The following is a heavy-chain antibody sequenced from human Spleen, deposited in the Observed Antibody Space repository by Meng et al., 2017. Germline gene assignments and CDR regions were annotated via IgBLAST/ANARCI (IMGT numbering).Heavy chain of an antibody. CDR3: ACGYSSSWAAGAFDI. Sequence: GGSLRLSCAASGFTFRRSAMTWVRQAPGKGLAWVSGISDSGAGTFYADSVKGRFTISRDNSKNTLYLKMNSLRAEDTAVYYCACGYSSSWAAGAFDIWGQGTMVTVSS. J-gene: IGHJ3*02. CDR1: GFTFRRSA. CDR2: ISDSGAGT. D-gene: IGHD6-13*01. V-gene: IGHV3-23*01.